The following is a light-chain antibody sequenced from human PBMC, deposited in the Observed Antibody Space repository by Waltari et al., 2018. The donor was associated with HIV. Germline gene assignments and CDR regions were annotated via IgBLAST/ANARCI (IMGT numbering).Light chain of an antibody. CDR1: TRDVGNYNL. CDR2: EVR. J-gene: IGLJ3*02. V-gene: IGLV2-23*02. Sequence: QSALTQPASLSGSPGQSHTLSCTGTTRDVGNYNLLSWYQQHPGNARKVLIYEVRQRTSGVSDRFSASKSGNTASRTICGHQAEDEAHYYCCSYAGRSTVVFGGGTRLTVL. CDR3: CSYAGRSTVV.